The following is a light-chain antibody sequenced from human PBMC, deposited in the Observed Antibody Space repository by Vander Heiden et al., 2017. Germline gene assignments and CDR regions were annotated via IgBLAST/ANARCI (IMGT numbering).Light chain of an antibody. CDR2: EDT. J-gene: IGLJ1*01. Sequence: QSALPQPPSASGSPGHSVPVSCTGTTSDVVAYNYVSWYQQHPGKAPKLMIYEDTKRPSGVPDRFAASKSGDTASLTVSGLQAEDEADYYCSSHAGSNNYAFGTGTKVTVL. CDR3: SSHAGSNNYA. CDR1: TSDVVAYNY. V-gene: IGLV2-8*01.